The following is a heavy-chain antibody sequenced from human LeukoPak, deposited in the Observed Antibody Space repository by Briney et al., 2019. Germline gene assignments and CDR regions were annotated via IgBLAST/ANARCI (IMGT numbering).Heavy chain of an antibody. Sequence: SVKVSCKASGGTFISYAISWVRQAPGQGLEWMGGVVPSFGTANYAQKFQGRVTITADESTSTAYMELSSLRSEDTAVYYCARGAYYDISTGYPEEFDYWGQGTLVTVSS. J-gene: IGHJ4*02. CDR2: VVPSFGTA. CDR3: ARGAYYDISTGYPEEFDY. V-gene: IGHV1-69*01. CDR1: GGTFISYA. D-gene: IGHD3-9*01.